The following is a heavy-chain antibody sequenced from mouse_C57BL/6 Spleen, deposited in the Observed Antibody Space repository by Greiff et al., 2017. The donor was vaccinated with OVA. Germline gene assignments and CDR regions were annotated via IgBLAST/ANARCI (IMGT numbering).Heavy chain of an antibody. Sequence: EVKLMESGPGLVKPSQSLSLTCSVTGYSITSGYYWNWIRQFPGNKLEWMGYISYDGSNNYNPSLKNRISITRDTSKNQFFLKLNSVTTEDTATYYCAKQRRLPWFAYWGQGTLVTVSA. V-gene: IGHV3-6*01. CDR3: AKQRRLPWFAY. CDR2: ISYDGSN. CDR1: GYSITSGYY. D-gene: IGHD3-2*02. J-gene: IGHJ3*01.